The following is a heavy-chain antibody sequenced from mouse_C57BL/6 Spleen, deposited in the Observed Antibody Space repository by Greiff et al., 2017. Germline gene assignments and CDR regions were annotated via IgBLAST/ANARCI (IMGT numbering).Heavy chain of an antibody. Sequence: QVQLQQSGAELVKPGASVKISCKASGYAFSRYWMNWVKQRPGKGLEWIGQIYPGDGDTNYNGKFKGKATMTADKSSSTAYMQRSGLTSEDSAVYFCAISDYDGIYYAMDYWGQGTSVTVSS. CDR2: IYPGDGDT. V-gene: IGHV1-80*01. CDR3: AISDYDGIYYAMDY. CDR1: GYAFSRYW. D-gene: IGHD2-4*01. J-gene: IGHJ4*01.